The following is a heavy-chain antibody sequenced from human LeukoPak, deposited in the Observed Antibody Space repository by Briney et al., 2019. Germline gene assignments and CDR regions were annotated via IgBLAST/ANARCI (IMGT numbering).Heavy chain of an antibody. CDR3: ARGACSTSSCPFDP. Sequence: ASVKVSCKASGYTFTGYYIHWVRQAPGQGLEWMGWISPNSGGTKYAQNFQGRVTMTRDTSISTAYMELNVLRSDDTAVYYCARGACSTSSCPFDPWGQGTLVTVSS. CDR1: GYTFTGYY. CDR2: ISPNSGGT. V-gene: IGHV1-2*02. J-gene: IGHJ5*02. D-gene: IGHD2-2*01.